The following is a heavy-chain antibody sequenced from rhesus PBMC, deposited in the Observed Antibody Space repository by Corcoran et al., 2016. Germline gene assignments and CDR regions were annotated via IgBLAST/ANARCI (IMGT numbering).Heavy chain of an antibody. J-gene: IGHJ4*01. CDR1: GYTFTNYY. D-gene: IGHD1-20*01. CDR3: TRGGRNSNYIDY. Sequence: QVQLVQSGAEIKQPGASVKLSCKASGYTFTNYYLHWVRQAPGQGLVWLGLLTPYKGHKGYAQNFQGRVTITTDTSTSTGYMELSSLRSEDTAVYYCTRGGRNSNYIDYWGQGVLVTVSS. V-gene: IGHV1-1*01. CDR2: LTPYKGHK.